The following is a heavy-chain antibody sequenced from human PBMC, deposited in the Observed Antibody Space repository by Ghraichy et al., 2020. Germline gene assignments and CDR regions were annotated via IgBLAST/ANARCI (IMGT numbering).Heavy chain of an antibody. Sequence: GGSLRLSCAASGFTFSSYNMNWVRQAPGKGPEWVSSISSSSTYMFYADSVKGRFTNSRDNAKNSLSLQMNSLRAEDTAVYYCARDRTVIEAVVDAFDIWGRGTIVSVSS. J-gene: IGHJ3*02. CDR2: ISSSSTYM. D-gene: IGHD3-22*01. CDR1: GFTFSSYN. V-gene: IGHV3-21*01. CDR3: ARDRTVIEAVVDAFDI.